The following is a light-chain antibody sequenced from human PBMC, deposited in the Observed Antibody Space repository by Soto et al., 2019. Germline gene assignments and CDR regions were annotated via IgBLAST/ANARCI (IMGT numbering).Light chain of an antibody. CDR3: QQYGRSVT. CDR2: GAT. V-gene: IGKV3-20*01. CDR1: QSVSNNY. J-gene: IGKJ4*02. Sequence: EIVFTQSPGTLSLSPVERATLSCRASQSVSNNYLAWYQQNPGQAPRLINDGATSGAAGIGRWSSGGGCGAFITLTSSIQEAEVAALYYYQQYGRSVTFGRGTKVDI.